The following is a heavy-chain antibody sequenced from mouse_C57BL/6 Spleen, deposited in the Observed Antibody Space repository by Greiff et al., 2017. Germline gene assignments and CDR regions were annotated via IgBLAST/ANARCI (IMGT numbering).Heavy chain of an antibody. J-gene: IGHJ2*01. CDR2: IYPGSGST. Sequence: VQLQQPGAELVKPGASVKMSCKASGYTFTSYWITWVKQRPGQGLEWIGDIYPGSGSTNYNEKFKSKATLTVDTSSSTAYMQLSSLTSEDSAVYYCARGDYDYDGTGFDDWGQGTTLTVSS. CDR1: GYTFTSYW. CDR3: ARGDYDYDGTGFDD. D-gene: IGHD2-4*01. V-gene: IGHV1-55*01.